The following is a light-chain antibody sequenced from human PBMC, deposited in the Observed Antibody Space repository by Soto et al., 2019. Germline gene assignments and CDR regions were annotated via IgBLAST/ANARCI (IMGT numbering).Light chain of an antibody. CDR1: QGISNY. Sequence: DIQMTQSPSSLSASVGDRVTITCRASQGISNYLAWYQQKPGKVPSLLIYGASTLQSGVPSRFSGSGSGTDFTLTISSLQPEDVASYYCQKYDSAPTFGPGTKVDIK. CDR2: GAS. J-gene: IGKJ1*01. V-gene: IGKV1-27*01. CDR3: QKYDSAPT.